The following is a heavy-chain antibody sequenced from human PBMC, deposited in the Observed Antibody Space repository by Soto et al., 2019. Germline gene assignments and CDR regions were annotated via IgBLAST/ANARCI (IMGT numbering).Heavy chain of an antibody. V-gene: IGHV3-23*01. D-gene: IGHD2-8*01. Sequence: EVQLLESGGGLVQPGGSLRLSCAASGFTFSTYAMSWVRQAPGKGLEWVSTITTSGGNTYYADSVQGRFTIYRDNYNNTLYLQMNSLRAEDTAVYYCAGRYCTNGVCYTNYYYYIDVWGKGTTVTVSS. CDR2: ITTSGGNT. CDR3: AGRYCTNGVCYTNYYYYIDV. J-gene: IGHJ6*03. CDR1: GFTFSTYA.